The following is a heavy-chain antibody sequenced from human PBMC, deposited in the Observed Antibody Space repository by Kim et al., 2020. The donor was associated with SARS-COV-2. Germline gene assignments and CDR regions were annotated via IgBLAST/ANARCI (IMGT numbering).Heavy chain of an antibody. CDR1: GGSISSSNW. J-gene: IGHJ4*02. CDR2: IYHSGST. D-gene: IGHD3-3*01. Sequence: SETLSLTCAVSGGSISSSNWWSWVRQPPGKGLEWIGEIYHSGSTNYNPSLKSRVTISVDKSKNQFSLKLSSVTAADTAVYYCARNVATGLRFLEWLSYDYWGQGTLITVSS. V-gene: IGHV4-4*02. CDR3: ARNVATGLRFLEWLSYDY.